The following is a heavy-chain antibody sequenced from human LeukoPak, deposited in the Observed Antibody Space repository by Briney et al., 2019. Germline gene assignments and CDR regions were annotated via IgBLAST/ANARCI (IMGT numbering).Heavy chain of an antibody. V-gene: IGHV1-2*02. Sequence: GASVKVSCKASGYTFTGYYIHWVRQAPGQGLEWMGWINPNSGGTKYAQKFQGRVTMSRDTSISTAYMELSTLRSDDTAVYYCARDSRSRKDYWGQGTLVTVSS. J-gene: IGHJ4*02. CDR3: ARDSRSRKDY. CDR1: GYTFTGYY. CDR2: INPNSGGT.